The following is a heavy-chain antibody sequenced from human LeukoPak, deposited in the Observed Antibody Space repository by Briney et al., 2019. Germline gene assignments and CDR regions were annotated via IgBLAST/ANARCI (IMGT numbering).Heavy chain of an antibody. V-gene: IGHV3-23*01. Sequence: GGSLRLSCAASGFTFSSYAMSWVRQAPGKGLEWVSAISGSGGSTYYADSVKGRFTISRDNSKNTLYLQMNSLRAEDTAVYYCAKALHSSGWQSIDYWGQGTLVTASS. CDR2: ISGSGGST. CDR1: GFTFSSYA. D-gene: IGHD6-19*01. CDR3: AKALHSSGWQSIDY. J-gene: IGHJ4*02.